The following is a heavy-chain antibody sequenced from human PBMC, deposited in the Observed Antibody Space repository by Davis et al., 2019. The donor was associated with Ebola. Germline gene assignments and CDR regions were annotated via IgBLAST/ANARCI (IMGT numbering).Heavy chain of an antibody. V-gene: IGHV7-4-1*02. CDR2: INTNTGNP. Sequence: ASVKVSCKASGYTFTSYAMNWVRQAPGQGLEWMGWINTNTGNPTYAQGFTGRFVFSLDTSVSTAYLQISSLKAEDTAVYYCARDLIFLEWLLYGGYYGMDVWGQGTTVTVSS. D-gene: IGHD3-3*01. CDR1: GYTFTSYA. CDR3: ARDLIFLEWLLYGGYYGMDV. J-gene: IGHJ6*02.